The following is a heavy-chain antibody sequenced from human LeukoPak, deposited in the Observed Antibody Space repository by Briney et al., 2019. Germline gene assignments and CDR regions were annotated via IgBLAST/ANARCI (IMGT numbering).Heavy chain of an antibody. D-gene: IGHD5-24*01. J-gene: IGHJ6*03. CDR2: ISHDGNTK. V-gene: IGHV3-30*18. Sequence: QSGGSLRLSCAASGFTFSSYGFHWVRQAPGKGLEWVAVISHDGNTKYHSDSVKGRFTISRDNSKNTLYLQMNSLRPEDTAVFYCAKGMATISSRHYYYYMDVWGKGTTVSVSS. CDR1: GFTFSSYG. CDR3: AKGMATISSRHYYYYMDV.